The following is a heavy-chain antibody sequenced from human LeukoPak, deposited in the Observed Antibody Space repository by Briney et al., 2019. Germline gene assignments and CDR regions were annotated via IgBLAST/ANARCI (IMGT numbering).Heavy chain of an antibody. D-gene: IGHD6-19*01. CDR3: AKDNRRHYTSGPNPDSLH. CDR1: GFIFSSYW. J-gene: IGHJ4*02. Sequence: GGSLRLSCAASGFIFSSYWMHWVRQAPGKGLVWVSRINSDGSSTSYADSVKGRFTISRDNAKNSLYLQMNSLRVEDTAFYYCAKDNRRHYTSGPNPDSLHWGQGALVTVSS. CDR2: INSDGSST. V-gene: IGHV3-74*01.